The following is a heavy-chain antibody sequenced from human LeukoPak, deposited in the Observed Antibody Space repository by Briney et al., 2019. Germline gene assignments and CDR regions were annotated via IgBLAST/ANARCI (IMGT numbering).Heavy chain of an antibody. CDR1: GFTFSSYW. Sequence: PGGSLRLSCAASGFTFSSYWMSWVRQAPGKGLEWVANIKQDGSEKYYVDSVKGRFTISRDNAKNSLYLQMNSLRAEDTAVYYCARVVATGIPNYFDYWGQGTLVTVSS. D-gene: IGHD5-12*01. CDR2: IKQDGSEK. CDR3: ARVVATGIPNYFDY. V-gene: IGHV3-7*01. J-gene: IGHJ4*02.